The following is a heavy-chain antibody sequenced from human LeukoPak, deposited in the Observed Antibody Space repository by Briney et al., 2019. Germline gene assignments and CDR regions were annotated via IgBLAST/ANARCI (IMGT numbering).Heavy chain of an antibody. J-gene: IGHJ1*01. CDR3: ARHIASSGWYGDFQH. D-gene: IGHD6-19*01. V-gene: IGHV4-39*01. CDR2: IYYSGST. Sequence: SETLSLTCTVSGGSIRSSTSYWGWIRQPPGEGLEWIGAIYYSGSTYYNPSLKSRVTISVDTSKNQFSLKLSSVTAADTAVYYCARHIASSGWYGDFQHWGQGTLVTVSS. CDR1: GGSIRSSTSY.